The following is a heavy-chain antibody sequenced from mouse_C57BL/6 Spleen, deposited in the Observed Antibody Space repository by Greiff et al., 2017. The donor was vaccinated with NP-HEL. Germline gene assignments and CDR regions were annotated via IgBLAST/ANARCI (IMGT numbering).Heavy chain of an antibody. J-gene: IGHJ4*01. CDR1: GFTFSSYG. CDR3: ARLDGNYVGYYAMDY. D-gene: IGHD2-1*01. CDR2: ISSGGSYT. Sequence: DVMLVESGGDLVKPGGSLKLSCAASGFTFSSYGMSWVRQTPDKRLEWVATISSGGSYTYYPDSVKGRFTISRDNAKNTLYLQMSSLKSEDTAMYYCARLDGNYVGYYAMDYWGQGTSVTVSS. V-gene: IGHV5-6*02.